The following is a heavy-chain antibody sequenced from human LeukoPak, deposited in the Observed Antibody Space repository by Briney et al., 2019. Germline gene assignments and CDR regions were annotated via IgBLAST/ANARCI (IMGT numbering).Heavy chain of an antibody. CDR3: ARNESILGTTGLNDFFDD. CDR1: GGSISRIIDY. J-gene: IGHJ4*02. Sequence: PSETLSLTCTVSGGSISRIIDYWGWIRQPPGKGPEWIGSIYYSGGTFYNPSLKSRVTISVDTSKNQFSLKLSPVTAADTAIYYCARNESILGTTGLNDFFDDWGLGTLVTVSS. CDR2: IYYSGGT. V-gene: IGHV4-39*01. D-gene: IGHD1-26*01.